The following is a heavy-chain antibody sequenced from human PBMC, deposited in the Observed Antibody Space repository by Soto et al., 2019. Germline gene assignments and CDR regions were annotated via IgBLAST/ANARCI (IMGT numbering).Heavy chain of an antibody. V-gene: IGHV3-33*01. CDR1: GFTFSSYG. CDR3: ARDSSRSTIFGVVIIQSPPMDV. D-gene: IGHD3-3*01. J-gene: IGHJ6*02. CDR2: IWYDGSNK. Sequence: HPGGSLRLSCAASGFTFSSYGMHWVRQAPGKGLEWVAVIWYDGSNKYYADSVKGRFTISRDNSKNTLYLQMNSLRAEDTAVYYCARDSSRSTIFGVVIIQSPPMDVWGQGTTVTVSS.